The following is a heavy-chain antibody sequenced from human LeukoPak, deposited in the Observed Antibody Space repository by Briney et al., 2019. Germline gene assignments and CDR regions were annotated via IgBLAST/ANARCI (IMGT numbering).Heavy chain of an antibody. Sequence: SETLSLTCSVSGGSVISYYWSWIRQPPGKGLEWIGYIYYTGITNYSPSFTSRVTMLVDTPKNQFSLKLTSVTAADTAVYYCTRHAPVPVIGHGMGVWGQGTTVIVSS. CDR3: TRHAPVPVIGHGMGV. D-gene: IGHD3-10*01. J-gene: IGHJ6*02. CDR2: IYYTGIT. CDR1: GGSVISYY. V-gene: IGHV4-59*08.